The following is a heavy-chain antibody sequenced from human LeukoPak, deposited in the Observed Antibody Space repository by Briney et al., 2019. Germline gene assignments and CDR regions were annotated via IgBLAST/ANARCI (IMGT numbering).Heavy chain of an antibody. CDR2: ISYDGSNK. J-gene: IGHJ4*02. CDR1: GFTFSSYA. Sequence: GGPLRLSCAASGFTFSSYAMHWVRQAPGKGLEWVAVISYDGSNKYYADSVKGRFTISRDNSKNTLYLQMNSLRAEDTAVYYCARDPCSGGSCYLDYWGQGTLVTVSS. CDR3: ARDPCSGGSCYLDY. D-gene: IGHD2-15*01. V-gene: IGHV3-30*04.